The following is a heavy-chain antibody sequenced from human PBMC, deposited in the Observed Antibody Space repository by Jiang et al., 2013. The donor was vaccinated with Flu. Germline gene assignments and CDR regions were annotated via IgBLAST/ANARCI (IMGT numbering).Heavy chain of an antibody. D-gene: IGHD4-23*01. J-gene: IGHJ5*02. Sequence: GAEVKKPGASVKVSCKASRDSFSGHFFHWVRRAPGQGLEWMGWINTYTGVTEYAHKFQDRVTLTRNTSISTAYTELSSLRSEDTAVYYCARGVTVVIPWWFDPWGQGTLVTVSS. CDR2: INTYTGVT. CDR1: RDSFSGHF. CDR3: ARGVTVVIPWWFDP. V-gene: IGHV1-2*07.